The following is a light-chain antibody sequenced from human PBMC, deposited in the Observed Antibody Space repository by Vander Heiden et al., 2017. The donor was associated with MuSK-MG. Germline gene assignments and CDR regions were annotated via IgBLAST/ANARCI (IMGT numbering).Light chain of an antibody. Sequence: DNVLTPSPGTLSLSPGGSATITTSASQRDSSSQLAWYHQKPGEEPRLVMYSTSSKATNGPDRRSGRRSGGDVTLFTNRLQPEDVAVYYCQQYDSEPLTFGDGTTVELK. CDR3: QQYDSEPLT. V-gene: IGKV3-20*01. CDR1: QRDSSSQ. CDR2: STS. J-gene: IGKJ4*01.